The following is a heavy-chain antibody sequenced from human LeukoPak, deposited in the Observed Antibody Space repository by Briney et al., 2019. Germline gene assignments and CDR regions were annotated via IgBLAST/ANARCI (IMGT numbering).Heavy chain of an antibody. J-gene: IGHJ4*02. CDR3: TTPWEGY. CDR1: GFTFNSYA. CDR2: IKSKTDGGTT. D-gene: IGHD1-26*01. V-gene: IGHV3-15*01. Sequence: GGSLRVSCAASGFTFNSYAMSWVRQAPGKGLEWVGRIKSKTDGGTTDYAAPVKGRFTISRDDSKNTLYLQMNSLKTEDTAVYYCTTPWEGYWGQGTLVTVSS.